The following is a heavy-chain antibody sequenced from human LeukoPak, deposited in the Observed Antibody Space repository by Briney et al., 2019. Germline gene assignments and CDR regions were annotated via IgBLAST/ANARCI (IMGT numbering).Heavy chain of an antibody. V-gene: IGHV1-69*05. Sequence: ASVKVSCKASGGTFSSYAISWVRQAPGQGLEWMGGIIPIFGTANYAQKFQGRVTMTRDTSTSTVYMELSSLRSEDTAVYYCARDGSLVRGVIISYMDVWGKGTTVTISS. CDR2: IIPIFGTA. J-gene: IGHJ6*03. D-gene: IGHD3-10*01. CDR1: GGTFSSYA. CDR3: ARDGSLVRGVIISYMDV.